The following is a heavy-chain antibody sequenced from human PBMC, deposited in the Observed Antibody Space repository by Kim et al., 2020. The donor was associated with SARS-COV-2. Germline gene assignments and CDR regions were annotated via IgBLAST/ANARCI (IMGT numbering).Heavy chain of an antibody. CDR3: ARDSTAAAGSYFDY. Sequence: EQKVQGRVTVTRDTSISTAYLELGGLRSDDTAVYYCARDSTAAAGSYFDYWGQGTLLTVSS. J-gene: IGHJ4*02. V-gene: IGHV1-2*02. D-gene: IGHD6-13*01.